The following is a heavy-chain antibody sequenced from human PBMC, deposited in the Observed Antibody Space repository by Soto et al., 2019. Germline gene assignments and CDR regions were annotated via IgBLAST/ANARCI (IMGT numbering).Heavy chain of an antibody. CDR2: IDPSDSYT. CDR1: GYSFTSYW. J-gene: IGHJ6*02. Sequence: PGESLKISCKGSGYSFTSYWISWVRQMPGKGLEWMGRIDPSDSYTNYSPSFQGHVTISADKSISTAYLQWSSLKASDTAMYYCASYSNYSRLDYYYYGMDVWGQGTTVTVSS. V-gene: IGHV5-10-1*01. D-gene: IGHD4-4*01. CDR3: ASYSNYSRLDYYYYGMDV.